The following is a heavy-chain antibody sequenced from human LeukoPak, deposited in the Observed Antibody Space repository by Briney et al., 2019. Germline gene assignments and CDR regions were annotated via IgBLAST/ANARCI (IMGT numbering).Heavy chain of an antibody. V-gene: IGHV3-7*01. CDR3: ARGGVPVYYYYYMDV. Sequence: GGSLRLSCAASGFTFSSYWMSWGRQAPGKGLEWVANIKQDGSEKYYVDSVKGRFTISRDNAKNSLYLQMNSLRAEDTAVYYCARGGVPVYYYYYMDVWGKGTTVTVSS. CDR1: GFTFSSYW. D-gene: IGHD3-10*01. CDR2: IKQDGSEK. J-gene: IGHJ6*03.